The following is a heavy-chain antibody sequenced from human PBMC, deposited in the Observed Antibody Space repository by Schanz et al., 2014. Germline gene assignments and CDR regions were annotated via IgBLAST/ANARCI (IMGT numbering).Heavy chain of an antibody. CDR2: IKSKTDGGTR. J-gene: IGHJ4*02. CDR3: AADLWFGAVWGVW. D-gene: IGHD3-10*01. V-gene: IGHV3-15*01. Sequence: EVQLVESGGGLVKPGGSLRLSCATSGFTLNNAWMNWVRQAPGKGLQWVARIKSKTDGGTRDYAAPVKGRFTISTDDSKITLYLKRKSLEDTDASVYSCAADLWFGAVWGVWWGQGTLVTDSS. CDR1: GFTLNNAW.